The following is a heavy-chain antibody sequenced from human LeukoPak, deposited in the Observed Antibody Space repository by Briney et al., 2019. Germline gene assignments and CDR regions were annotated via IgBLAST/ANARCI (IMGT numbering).Heavy chain of an antibody. CDR2: IYISGST. CDR3: ARVRGSYVGAFDI. Sequence: SETLSLTCTVSGGSISSYYWSWIRQPAGKGLEWIGRIYISGSTDYNPSLKGRVTMSLDTSKNQFSLRLSSVTAADTAVYYCARVRGSYVGAFDIWGQGTMVTVSS. V-gene: IGHV4-4*07. J-gene: IGHJ3*02. D-gene: IGHD1-26*01. CDR1: GGSISSYY.